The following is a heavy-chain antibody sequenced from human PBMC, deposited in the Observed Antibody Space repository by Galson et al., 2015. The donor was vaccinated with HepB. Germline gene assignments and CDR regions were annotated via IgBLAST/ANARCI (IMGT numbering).Heavy chain of an antibody. V-gene: IGHV5-10-1*01. J-gene: IGHJ6*02. CDR1: GYSFTSYW. Sequence: QSGAEVKKPGESLKISCKGSGYSFTSYWIGWVRQMPGKGLEWMGRIDPSDSYTNYSPSFQGHVTISADKSISTAYLQWSSLKASDTAMYYCARLRYSSSWGYYYGMDVWGQGTTVTVSS. CDR2: IDPSDSYT. CDR3: ARLRYSSSWGYYYGMDV. D-gene: IGHD6-13*01.